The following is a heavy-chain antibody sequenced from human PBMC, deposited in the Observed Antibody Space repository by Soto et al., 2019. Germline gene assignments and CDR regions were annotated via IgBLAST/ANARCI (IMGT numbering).Heavy chain of an antibody. CDR1: GGSISSSSYY. V-gene: IGHV4-39*01. J-gene: IGHJ5*02. CDR3: ARTLAARVSWFDP. D-gene: IGHD6-6*01. Sequence: SETLSLTCTVSGGSISSSSYYWGWIRQPPGKGLEWIGSIYYSGSTYYNPSLKSRVTISVDTSKNQFSLKLSSVTAADTAVYYCARTLAARVSWFDPWGQGTLVTVSS. CDR2: IYYSGST.